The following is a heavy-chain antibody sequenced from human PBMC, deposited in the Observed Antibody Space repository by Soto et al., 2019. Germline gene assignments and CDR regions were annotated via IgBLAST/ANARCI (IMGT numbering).Heavy chain of an antibody. CDR3: ARDPHEFWTSYWFDP. V-gene: IGHV1-18*01. D-gene: IGHD3-3*01. Sequence: GCSVKVSCKTSGYTFNTYGINWVRQAPGQGLELMGWISAYDGKTTYAEKFQGRVTMTTDTATSTAYMELRSLRSDDTAIYYCARDPHEFWTSYWFDPWGQGTPVTVSS. J-gene: IGHJ5*02. CDR1: GYTFNTYG. CDR2: ISAYDGKT.